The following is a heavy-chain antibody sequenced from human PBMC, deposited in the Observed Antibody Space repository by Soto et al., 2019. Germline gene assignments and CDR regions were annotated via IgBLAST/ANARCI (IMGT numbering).Heavy chain of an antibody. Sequence: GGSLRLSCAASGFTFSSYWMHWVRQAPGKGLGWVSRINSDGSSTSYADSVKGRFTISRDNATNTLYLQMNSLRAEDTAVYYCARGTVVPAANGWFDPWGQGTLVTVSS. J-gene: IGHJ5*02. D-gene: IGHD2-2*01. CDR3: ARGTVVPAANGWFDP. V-gene: IGHV3-74*01. CDR2: INSDGSST. CDR1: GFTFSSYW.